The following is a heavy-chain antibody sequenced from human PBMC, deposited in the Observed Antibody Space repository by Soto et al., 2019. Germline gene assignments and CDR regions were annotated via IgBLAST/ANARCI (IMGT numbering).Heavy chain of an antibody. CDR3: AKDDGAVAGTDYYYGMDV. J-gene: IGHJ6*02. CDR2: IYPGDSDT. D-gene: IGHD6-19*01. V-gene: IGHV5-51*01. Sequence: PGESLKISCKGSGYSFTSYWIGWVRQMPGKGLEWMGIIYPGDSDTRYSPSFQGQVTISADNSKNTLYLQMNSLRAEDTAVYYCAKDDGAVAGTDYYYGMDVWGQGTTVTVSS. CDR1: GYSFTSYW.